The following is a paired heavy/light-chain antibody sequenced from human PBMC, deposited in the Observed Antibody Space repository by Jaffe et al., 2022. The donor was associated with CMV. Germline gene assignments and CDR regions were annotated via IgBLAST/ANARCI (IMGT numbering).Light chain of an antibody. Sequence: SYELTQPPSVSVSPGQTARITCSGNALPDQYAQWYQQKPGQAPILVIYKDDERPSGIPGRFSGSSSGTTVTLTISGVQAEDEADYYCQSADGTGNYPVVFGGGTKLTVL. CDR1: ALPDQY. J-gene: IGLJ2*01. V-gene: IGLV3-25*03. CDR3: QSADGTGNYPVV. CDR2: KDD.
Heavy chain of an antibody. V-gene: IGHV2-5*01. Sequence: QITLKESGPTLVKPTQTLTLTCTFSGSSVSSRGVGVGWIRQSPGKALEWLALIYWNDEKRYSPSLKSRLTITKDTSNNQVVLTMTNVDPVDTGTYYCAHRLQEIEILGPGEEQVHYYGFDVWGQGTTVTVSS. D-gene: IGHD1-1*01. J-gene: IGHJ6*02. CDR1: GSSVSSRGVG. CDR3: AHRLQEIEILGPGEEQVHYYGFDV. CDR2: IYWNDEK.